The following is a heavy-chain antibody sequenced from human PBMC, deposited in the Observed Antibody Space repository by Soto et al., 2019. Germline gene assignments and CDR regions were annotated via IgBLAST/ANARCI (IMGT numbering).Heavy chain of an antibody. V-gene: IGHV1-2*02. CDR2: INPKSGGT. J-gene: IGHJ6*02. Sequence: SVKVSGKPSGYTFIGYDMHWVRQAPGQGLEWMGWINPKSGGTNYAQKFQGRVTMTRDTSISIAYMELSRLISDDTVVYYFARGGIITTGLLKGMDVWGQGTMVTVCS. CDR1: GYTFIGYD. CDR3: ARGGIITTGLLKGMDV. D-gene: IGHD1-1*01.